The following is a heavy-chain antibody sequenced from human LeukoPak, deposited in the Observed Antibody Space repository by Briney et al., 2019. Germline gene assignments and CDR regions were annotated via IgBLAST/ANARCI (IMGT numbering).Heavy chain of an antibody. D-gene: IGHD5-18*01. CDR3: AQDGPWIQLWLPN. J-gene: IGHJ4*02. CDR2: ISNSGANT. Sequence: GGSLRLSCVVSGFTFSSYAMSWVRQASGKGLEWVSGISNSGANTYYADSVKGRFTISRDNSKNTLFLQMNGLRAEDTAVYYCAQDGPWIQLWLPNWGQGALVTVSS. CDR1: GFTFSSYA. V-gene: IGHV3-23*01.